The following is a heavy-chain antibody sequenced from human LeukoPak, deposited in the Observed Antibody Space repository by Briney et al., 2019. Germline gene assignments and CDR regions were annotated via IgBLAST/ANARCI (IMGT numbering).Heavy chain of an antibody. CDR3: AREDGGERFADAFDI. D-gene: IGHD2-21*01. V-gene: IGHV3-21*01. Sequence: GGSLRLSCAASGFTFSSYSMNWVRQAPGKGLEWVSSISSSSSYIYYADSVKGRFTISRDNAKNSLYLQMNSLRAEDAAVYYCAREDGGERFADAFDIWGQGTMVTVSS. J-gene: IGHJ3*02. CDR1: GFTFSSYS. CDR2: ISSSSSYI.